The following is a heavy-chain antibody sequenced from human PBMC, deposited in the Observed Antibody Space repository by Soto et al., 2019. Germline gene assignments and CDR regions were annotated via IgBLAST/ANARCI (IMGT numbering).Heavy chain of an antibody. J-gene: IGHJ4*02. D-gene: IGHD3-22*01. CDR1: GYSLSTSGMC. CDR3: ARATYYYDSSGYYGLYYFDY. V-gene: IGHV2-70*01. CDR2: IDWDDDK. Sequence: SGPTRVNPTQNLTLTCTFSGYSLSTSGMCVSWIRQPPGKALEWLALIDWDDDKYYSTSLKTRLTISKDTSKNQVVLTMTNMDPVDTATYSCARATYYYDSSGYYGLYYFDYWGQGTLVTVSS.